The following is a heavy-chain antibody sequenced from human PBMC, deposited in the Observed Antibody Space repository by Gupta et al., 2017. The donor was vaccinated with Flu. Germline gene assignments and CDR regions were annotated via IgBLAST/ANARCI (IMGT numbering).Heavy chain of an antibody. CDR3: ARDQMVRGVMWSHLFDY. CDR2: INPSGGST. J-gene: IGHJ4*02. D-gene: IGHD3-10*01. Sequence: QVQLVQSGAEVKKPGASVKVSCKASGYTFTSHYMHWVRQAPGQGLEWMGIINPSGGSTSYAQKFQGRVTMTRDTSTSTVYMELSSLRSEDTAVYYCARDQMVRGVMWSHLFDYWGQGTLVTVSS. CDR1: GYTFTSHY. V-gene: IGHV1-46*01.